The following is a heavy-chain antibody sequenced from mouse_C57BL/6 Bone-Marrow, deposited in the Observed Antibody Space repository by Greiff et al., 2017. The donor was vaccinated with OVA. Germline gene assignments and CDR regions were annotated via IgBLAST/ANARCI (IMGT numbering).Heavy chain of an antibody. CDR2: IWSGGST. D-gene: IGHD2-4*01. CDR3: ARNGLYYDYDY. V-gene: IGHV2-2*01. J-gene: IGHJ2*01. Sequence: VHLVESGPGLVQPSQSLSITCTVSGFSLTSYGVHWVRQSQGKGLEWLGVIWSGGSTDYNAAFISRLSISKDNSKSKVFFKMNSLQADDTAIYYCARNGLYYDYDYWGQGTTLTVSS. CDR1: GFSLTSYG.